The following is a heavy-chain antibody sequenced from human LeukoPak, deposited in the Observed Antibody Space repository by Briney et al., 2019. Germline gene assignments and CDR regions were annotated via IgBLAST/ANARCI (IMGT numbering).Heavy chain of an antibody. CDR3: AKRLYGDYGTFDF. J-gene: IGHJ4*02. CDR1: GFTFSSYG. Sequence: PGGSLRLSCAASGFTFSSYGMSWVRQAPGKGLEWVSSISGSGGSTYYADSVKGRFTISRDNSKNTLYLQMNSLRAEDTAVYYCAKRLYGDYGTFDFWGQGTLVTVSS. V-gene: IGHV3-23*01. CDR2: ISGSGGST. D-gene: IGHD4-17*01.